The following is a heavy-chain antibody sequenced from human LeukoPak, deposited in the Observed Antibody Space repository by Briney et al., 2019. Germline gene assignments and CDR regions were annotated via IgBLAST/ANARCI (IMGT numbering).Heavy chain of an antibody. V-gene: IGHV1-69*13. J-gene: IGHJ5*02. CDR2: IIPIFGTA. CDR1: GGTFSRYA. D-gene: IGHD3-16*01. CDR3: ARDAKDSGLPWFDP. Sequence: SVWDSRKASGGTFSRYAISWVRQAPGQGLEWMGGIIPIFGTANYAEKFQGRVTITADESTTTAYMELRSLRSEDTAVYYCARDAKDSGLPWFDPWGHGTVVTVSS.